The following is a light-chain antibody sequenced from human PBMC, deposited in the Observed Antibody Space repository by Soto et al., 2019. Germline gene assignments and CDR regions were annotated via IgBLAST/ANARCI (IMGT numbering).Light chain of an antibody. CDR1: DSNIGSNF. CDR2: RND. Sequence: SVLSQPSSASATPGQRVTISCSGSDSNIGSNFVYWYQQVAGTAPKLLVFRNDQRPSGVPDRISGSKSGTSASLAISGLRSEDEADYYCASWDDSLSVWVFGGGTKVTVL. J-gene: IGLJ3*02. V-gene: IGLV1-47*01. CDR3: ASWDDSLSVWV.